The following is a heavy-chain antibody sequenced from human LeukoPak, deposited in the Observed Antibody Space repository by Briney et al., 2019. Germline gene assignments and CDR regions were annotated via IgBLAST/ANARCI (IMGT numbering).Heavy chain of an antibody. D-gene: IGHD3-10*01. V-gene: IGHV5-10-1*01. Sequence: GESLKISCKGSGYSFTSYWISGVRQMPGKGLEWMGRIDPSDSYTNYSPSFQGHVTISADKSISNAYLQWSSLKASDTAMYYCARHSGSSHYYGSGSYYLDYWGQGTLVTVSS. J-gene: IGHJ4*02. CDR2: IDPSDSYT. CDR3: ARHSGSSHYYGSGSYYLDY. CDR1: GYSFTSYW.